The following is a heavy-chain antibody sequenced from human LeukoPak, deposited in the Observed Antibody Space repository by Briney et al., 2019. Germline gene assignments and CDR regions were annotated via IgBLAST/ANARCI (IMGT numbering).Heavy chain of an antibody. CDR1: GFTVSSNY. CDR2: IYSGGST. Sequence: GGSLRLSCAASGFTVSSNYMSWVRQAPGKGLEWVSVIYSGGSTYYADSVKGRFTISRDNSKNTLYLQMNSLRAEDTAVYYCASQAWDSSGYYYTFPYDYWGRGTLVTVSS. J-gene: IGHJ4*02. V-gene: IGHV3-66*04. D-gene: IGHD3-22*01. CDR3: ASQAWDSSGYYYTFPYDY.